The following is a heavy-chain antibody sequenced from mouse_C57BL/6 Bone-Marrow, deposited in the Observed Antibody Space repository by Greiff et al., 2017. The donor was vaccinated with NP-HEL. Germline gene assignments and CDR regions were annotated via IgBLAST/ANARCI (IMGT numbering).Heavy chain of an antibody. Sequence: EVKLVESGGGLVQPGESLKLSCESNEYEFPSHDMSWVRTTPEKRLELVAAINSDGGSTYYPDTMERRFIISRDNTKKTLYLQMSSLRSEDTALYYCARFDDGYFWFAYWGQGTLVTVSA. D-gene: IGHD2-3*01. CDR3: ARFDDGYFWFAY. J-gene: IGHJ3*01. CDR1: EYEFPSHD. V-gene: IGHV5-2*01. CDR2: INSDGGST.